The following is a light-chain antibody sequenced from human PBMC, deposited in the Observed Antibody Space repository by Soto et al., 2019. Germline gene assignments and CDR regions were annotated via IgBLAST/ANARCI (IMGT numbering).Light chain of an antibody. V-gene: IGKV1-5*03. Sequence: DIQMTQSPSTLSASIGDRVTITCRAGQRLDSWLAWYQQKPGKAPKLLIYKESSLESGVPSRFSGSGSGTELTLTISSLQPDDSATYYCHQYSSDSTFGGGTKVEIK. CDR3: HQYSSDST. J-gene: IGKJ4*01. CDR1: QRLDSW. CDR2: KES.